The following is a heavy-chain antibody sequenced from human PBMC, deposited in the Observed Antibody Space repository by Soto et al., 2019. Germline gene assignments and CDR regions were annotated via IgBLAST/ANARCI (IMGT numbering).Heavy chain of an antibody. CDR3: ARDQDLAPTVWGY. Sequence: SETLSLTCSVSGDSIGSGGHYWNWIRQHPEKGLEWIGYIYYSGSTHYNPSLRSRLRISLDTSKNQFFLRLTSVTAADTARYYCARDQDLAPTVWGYWRQGIQVTVSS. V-gene: IGHV4-31*03. D-gene: IGHD7-27*01. CDR1: GDSIGSGGHY. CDR2: IYYSGST. J-gene: IGHJ4*02.